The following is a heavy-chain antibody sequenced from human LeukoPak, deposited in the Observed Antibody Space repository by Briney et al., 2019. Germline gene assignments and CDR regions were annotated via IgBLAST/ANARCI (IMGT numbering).Heavy chain of an antibody. CDR3: ARLSMNGFDY. CDR2: IYPGDSDT. J-gene: IGHJ4*02. D-gene: IGHD2-8*01. Sequence: GESLKISCKGSGYTFTSYWIGWVRQMPGKGLEWVGIIYPGDSDTRYSPSFQGQVTISADKSITTAYLQWSSLKASDTAIYYCARLSMNGFDYWGQGILVTVSS. CDR1: GYTFTSYW. V-gene: IGHV5-51*01.